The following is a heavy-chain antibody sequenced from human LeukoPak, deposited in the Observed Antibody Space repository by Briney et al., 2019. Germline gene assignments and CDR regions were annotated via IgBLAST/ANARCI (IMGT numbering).Heavy chain of an antibody. CDR1: GYTFTGYY. V-gene: IGHV1-2*02. CDR3: ARGFTVYYYDSSGKDFGY. J-gene: IGHJ4*02. D-gene: IGHD3-22*01. CDR2: INPNSGGT. Sequence: ASVKVSCKASGYTFTGYYMHWVRQAPGQGLEWMGWINPNSGGTNYAQKFQGRVTMTRDTSISTAYMELSRLRSDDTAVYYCARGFTVYYYDSSGKDFGYWGQGTLVTVSS.